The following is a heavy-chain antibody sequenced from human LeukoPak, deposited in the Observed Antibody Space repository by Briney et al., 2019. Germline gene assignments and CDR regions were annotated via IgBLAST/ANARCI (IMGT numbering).Heavy chain of an antibody. J-gene: IGHJ5*02. CDR1: GESFSDYY. CDR2: ISHDGNT. D-gene: IGHD1-1*01. V-gene: IGHV4-34*01. Sequence: PSETLSLTCAVYGESFSDYYWSWIRQPPEKGLEWIGQISHDGNTNYNPSLKSRVTLSTDTSKNQFSLRLTSVTTADTAIYYCARRRDWNDVLDPWGQGTPVTVSP. CDR3: ARRRDWNDVLDP.